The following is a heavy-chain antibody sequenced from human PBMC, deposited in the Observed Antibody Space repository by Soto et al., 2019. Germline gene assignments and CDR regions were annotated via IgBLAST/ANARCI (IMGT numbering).Heavy chain of an antibody. J-gene: IGHJ4*02. CDR2: IYYSGST. Sequence: SETLSLTCTVSGGSISSGGYYWSWIRQHPGKGLEWIGYIYYSGSTYYNPSLKSRVTISVDTSKNQFSLKLSSVTAADTAVYYCARDYCTNGVCYPQFDYWGQGTLVTVSS. V-gene: IGHV4-31*03. D-gene: IGHD2-8*01. CDR3: ARDYCTNGVCYPQFDY. CDR1: GGSISSGGYY.